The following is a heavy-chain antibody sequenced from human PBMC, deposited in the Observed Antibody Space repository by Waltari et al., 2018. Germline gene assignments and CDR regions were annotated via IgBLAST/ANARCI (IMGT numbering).Heavy chain of an antibody. CDR1: GGSISSGSYY. J-gene: IGHJ4*02. CDR2: IYTSGST. V-gene: IGHV4-61*02. Sequence: QVQLQESGPGLVKPSQTPSLTCTVSGGSISSGSYYWSWIRQPAGKGLEWIGRIYTSGSTNYNPSLKSRVTISVDTSKNQFSLKLSSVTAADTAVYYCARDPLHYYGSGSLYYFDYWGQGTLVTVSS. CDR3: ARDPLHYYGSGSLYYFDY. D-gene: IGHD3-10*01.